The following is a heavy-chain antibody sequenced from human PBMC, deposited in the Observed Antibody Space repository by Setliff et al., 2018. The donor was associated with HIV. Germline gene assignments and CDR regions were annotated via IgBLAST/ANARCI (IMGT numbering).Heavy chain of an antibody. CDR2: ISGGGGGT. D-gene: IGHD2-21*01. V-gene: IGHV3-23*01. Sequence: GGSLRLSCAASGFTFSNYAMSWVRQAPGKGLEWVSGISGGGGGTYYADSVKGRFTISRDNSQNALYLQMDSLRAEDTAVYHCAKLREGHVYSQYDSWGHGTLVTVSS. J-gene: IGHJ5*01. CDR3: AKLREGHVYSQYDS. CDR1: GFTFSNYA.